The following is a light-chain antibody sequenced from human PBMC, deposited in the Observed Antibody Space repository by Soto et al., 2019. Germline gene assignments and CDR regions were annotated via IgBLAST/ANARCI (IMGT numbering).Light chain of an antibody. V-gene: IGLV2-14*01. Sequence: QSVLTQPASVSGSPVRSITISCTGTSSDIGDYTSVSWYQQHPGKAPKLMIYEVTNRPSGVSIRFSGSKSGNTASLTISGLQAEDEADYYCSSYTTSSIIFGGGTQLTVL. CDR1: SSDIGDYTS. CDR3: SSYTTSSII. J-gene: IGLJ2*01. CDR2: EVT.